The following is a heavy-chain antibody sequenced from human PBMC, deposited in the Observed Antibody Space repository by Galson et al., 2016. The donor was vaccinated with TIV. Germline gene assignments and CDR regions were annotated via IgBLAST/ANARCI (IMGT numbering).Heavy chain of an antibody. CDR3: LKAMDV. CDR1: GFTFSNYW. V-gene: IGHV3-7*01. CDR2: INQDGSKS. Sequence: SLRLSCAASGFTFSNYWMHWVRQAPGKGLEWVANINQDGSKSYYADSVKGRFTISRDNARNSLFLQVNNLRAEDTALYYCLKAMDVWGQGTTVTVSS. J-gene: IGHJ6*02.